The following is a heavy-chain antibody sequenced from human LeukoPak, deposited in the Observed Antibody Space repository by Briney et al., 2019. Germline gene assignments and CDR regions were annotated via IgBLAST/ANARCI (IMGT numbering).Heavy chain of an antibody. D-gene: IGHD1-26*01. CDR1: GFTFSSYE. V-gene: IGHV3-30*04. CDR2: ISYDGSNK. CDR3: ARGVGATTSYYYYYYMDV. J-gene: IGHJ6*03. Sequence: GGSLRLSCAASGFTFSSYEMSWVRQAPGKGLEWVAVISYDGSNKYYADSVKGRFTISRDNSKNTLYLQMNSLRAEDTAVYYCARGVGATTSYYYYYYMDVWGKGTTVTVSS.